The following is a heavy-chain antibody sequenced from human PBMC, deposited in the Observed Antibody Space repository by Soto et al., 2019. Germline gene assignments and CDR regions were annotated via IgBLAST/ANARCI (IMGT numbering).Heavy chain of an antibody. V-gene: IGHV3-11*05. CDR1: GFTFSDYY. CDR2: ISGGGSYT. J-gene: IGHJ4*02. CDR3: ARDKGTTYYYNSSEYSRFDY. D-gene: IGHD3-22*01. Sequence: GSLRLSCAASGFTFSDYYMSWIRQAPGKGLEWISYISGGGSYTNYADSVKGRFTISRDNAKDSLYLQMNSLRVEDTAVYFCARDKGTTYYYNSSEYSRFDYWGQGTPVTVSS.